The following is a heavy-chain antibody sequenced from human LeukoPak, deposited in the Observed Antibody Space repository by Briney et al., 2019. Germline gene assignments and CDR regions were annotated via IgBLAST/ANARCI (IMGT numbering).Heavy chain of an antibody. CDR2: ISYDGSNK. J-gene: IGHJ4*02. CDR3: AKLLWGPEANFDY. D-gene: IGHD3-16*01. CDR1: GFTFSSYG. V-gene: IGHV3-30*18. Sequence: PGGSLRLSCAASGFTFSSYGMHWVRQAPGKGLEWVAVISYDGSNKYYADSVKGRFTISRDNSKYTLYLQMNSLRAEDTAVYYCAKLLWGPEANFDYWGQGTLVTVSS.